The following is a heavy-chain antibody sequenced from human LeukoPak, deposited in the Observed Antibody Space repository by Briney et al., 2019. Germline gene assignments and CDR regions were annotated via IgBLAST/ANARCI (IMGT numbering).Heavy chain of an antibody. CDR1: GFTFSSYW. D-gene: IGHD1-1*01. J-gene: IGHJ3*02. Sequence: PGGSLRLSCAASGFTFSSYWMHWVRQAPGKGPVWVSLIKTDGRSTSYADSVKGRFTISRDNAKNTLYLQMNSLRAEDTAVYYCARATNDAFDIWGQGTMVTASS. CDR2: IKTDGRST. V-gene: IGHV3-74*01. CDR3: ARATNDAFDI.